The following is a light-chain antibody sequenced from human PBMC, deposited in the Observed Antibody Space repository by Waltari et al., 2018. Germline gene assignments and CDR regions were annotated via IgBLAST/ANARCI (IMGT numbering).Light chain of an antibody. CDR2: KDT. CDR1: VLPKHY. CDR3: QSAENSATCQGM. V-gene: IGLV3-25*03. J-gene: IGLJ3*02. Sequence: SYELTQPPPVSVSPGQTDRITCSGDVLPKHYAYWYQQNPGQAPVLVIYKDTERPSGNPERFSGSSSGTTDTLSISTVQAEGEADYDCQSAENSATCQGMFGGGTKLTVL.